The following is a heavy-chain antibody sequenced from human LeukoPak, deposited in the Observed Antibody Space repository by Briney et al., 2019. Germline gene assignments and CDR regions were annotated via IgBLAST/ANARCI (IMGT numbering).Heavy chain of an antibody. D-gene: IGHD3-10*01. CDR2: IYYSGST. Sequence: SETLSLTCAVSGGSISGYYWSWIRQPPGKGLEWIGYIYYSGSTNYNPSLKSRVTISVDTSKNQFSLKLSSVTAADTAVYYCARVVAWFGELGAWGQGTPVTVSS. J-gene: IGHJ4*02. V-gene: IGHV4-59*01. CDR1: GGSISGYY. CDR3: ARVVAWFGELGA.